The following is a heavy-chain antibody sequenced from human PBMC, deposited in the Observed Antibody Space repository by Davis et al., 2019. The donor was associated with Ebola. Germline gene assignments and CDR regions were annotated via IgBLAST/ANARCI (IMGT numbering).Heavy chain of an antibody. CDR3: ARWVGSDWYYFDY. J-gene: IGHJ4*02. CDR1: GGSFSGYY. CDR2: INHSGST. Sequence: MPSETLSLTCAVYGGSFSGYYWSWIRQPPGKGLEWIGEINHSGSTNYNPSLKSRVTISVDTPKNQFSLRLSSVTAADTAVYYCARWVGSDWYYFDYWGQGTLVTVSS. D-gene: IGHD6-19*01. V-gene: IGHV4-34*01.